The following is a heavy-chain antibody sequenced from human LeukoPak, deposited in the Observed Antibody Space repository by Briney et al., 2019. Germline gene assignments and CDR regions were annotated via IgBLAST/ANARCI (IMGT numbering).Heavy chain of an antibody. D-gene: IGHD4-17*01. CDR1: GFPFSAYG. V-gene: IGHV3-21*06. Sequence: GGSLRLSCVGSGFPFSAYGMNWVRQPPGKGLEWLASIRKDGDYIYYAASVKGRFTISRDNAKNSLYLQMNGLRVEDTAMYYCARDQTTVTTVDAFDIWGQGTMVTVSS. J-gene: IGHJ3*02. CDR3: ARDQTTVTTVDAFDI. CDR2: IRKDGDYI.